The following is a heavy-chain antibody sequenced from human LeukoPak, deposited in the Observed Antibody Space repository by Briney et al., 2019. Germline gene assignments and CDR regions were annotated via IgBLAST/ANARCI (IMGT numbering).Heavy chain of an antibody. V-gene: IGHV1-18*01. J-gene: IGHJ6*02. Sequence: ASVKVSCKASGYTFISCGISWVRQAPGQGLEWMGWISGYNGNTNYAQNLQGRVTMATDTSTNTAYMELRSLRSDDTAVYYCARFHYDFWSGYRSDHYYYGMDVWGQGTTVTVSS. CDR1: GYTFISCG. D-gene: IGHD3-3*01. CDR2: ISGYNGNT. CDR3: ARFHYDFWSGYRSDHYYYGMDV.